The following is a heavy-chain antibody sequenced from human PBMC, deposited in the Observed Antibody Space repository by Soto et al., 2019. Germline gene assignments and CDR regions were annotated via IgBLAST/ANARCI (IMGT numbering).Heavy chain of an antibody. CDR1: GGTFSSYA. J-gene: IGHJ4*02. D-gene: IGHD2-15*01. CDR2: IIPIFGTA. V-gene: IGHV1-69*01. CDR3: ASRGGYCSGGSCYRLDY. Sequence: QVQLVQSGAEVKKPGSSVKVSCKASGGTFSSYAISWVRQAPGQGLAWMGGIIPIFGTANYAQKFQGRVTITADESTSTAYMELSSLRSEDTAVYYCASRGGYCSGGSCYRLDYWGQGTLVTVSS.